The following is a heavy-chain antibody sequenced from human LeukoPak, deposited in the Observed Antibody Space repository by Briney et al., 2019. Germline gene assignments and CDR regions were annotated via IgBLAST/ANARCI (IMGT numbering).Heavy chain of an antibody. V-gene: IGHV3-30*01. CDR1: GFTFSSYA. J-gene: IGHJ4*02. Sequence: GGSLRLSCAASGFTFSSYAMHWVRQAPGEGLEWVAVISYDGSNKYYADSVKGRFTISRDNSKNTLYLQMNSLRAEDTAVYYCAGEFDYWGQGTLVTVSS. CDR2: ISYDGSNK. CDR3: AGEFDY.